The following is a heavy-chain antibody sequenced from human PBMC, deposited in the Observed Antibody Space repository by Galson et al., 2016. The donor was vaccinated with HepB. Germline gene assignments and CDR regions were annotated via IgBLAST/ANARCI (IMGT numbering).Heavy chain of an antibody. CDR1: GFTFSGFA. J-gene: IGHJ5*02. Sequence: SLRLSCAASGFTFSGFAISWVRQAPGKGLEWVADISGNGDVTHYRDSLRGRLSISRDNSESTVFMQLSSLRAEDTALYHCAKAIRSCPGNCPGRDAFATWGQGTLVTVSS. CDR2: ISGNGDVT. CDR3: AKAIRSCPGNCPGRDAFAT. V-gene: IGHV3-23*01. D-gene: IGHD4-23*01.